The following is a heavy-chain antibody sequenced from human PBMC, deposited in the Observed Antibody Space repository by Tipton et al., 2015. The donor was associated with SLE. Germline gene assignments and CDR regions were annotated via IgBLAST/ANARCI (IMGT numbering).Heavy chain of an antibody. J-gene: IGHJ4*02. CDR1: GGSISSGGYY. Sequence: TLSLTCTVSGGSISSGGYYWSWIRQHPGKGLEWIGYIYYSGSTYYNPSLKSRVTISVDTSKNQLSLKLSSVTAADTAVYYCARRGQFGNLDYWGQGTLVTVSS. CDR3: ARRGQFGNLDY. V-gene: IGHV4-31*03. D-gene: IGHD3-16*01. CDR2: IYYSGST.